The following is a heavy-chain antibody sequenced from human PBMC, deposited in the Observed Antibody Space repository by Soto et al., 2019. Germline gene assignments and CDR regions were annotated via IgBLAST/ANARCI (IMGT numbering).Heavy chain of an antibody. CDR2: IYNDGTYS. CDR1: GFIFKIYW. V-gene: IGHV3-74*01. J-gene: IGHJ4*02. D-gene: IGHD3-10*01. Sequence: VGSLRLSCAASGFIFKIYWMHWVRQSPGKGLVWISRIYNDGTYSDYADSVRGRFTISRDNVNDTLYLQMNNLRAEDSGLYYCTRGPRPISTGTGAYWGQGTQVTVSS. CDR3: TRGPRPISTGTGAY.